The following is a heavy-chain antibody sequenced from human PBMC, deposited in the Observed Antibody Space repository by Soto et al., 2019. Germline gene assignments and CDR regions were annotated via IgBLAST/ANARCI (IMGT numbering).Heavy chain of an antibody. J-gene: IGHJ4*02. CDR3: ARDSRRITMVRGVSPHDY. CDR1: GYTFTGYY. Sequence: ASVKVSCKASGYTFTGYYMHWVRQAPGQGLEWMGWINPNSGGTNYAQKFQGRVTMTRDTSISTAYMEPSRLRSDDTAVYYCARDSRRITMVRGVSPHDYWGQGTLVTV. V-gene: IGHV1-2*02. CDR2: INPNSGGT. D-gene: IGHD3-10*01.